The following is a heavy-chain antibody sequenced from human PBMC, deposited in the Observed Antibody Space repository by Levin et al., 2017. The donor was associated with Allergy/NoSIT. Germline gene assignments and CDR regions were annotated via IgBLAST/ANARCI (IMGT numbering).Heavy chain of an antibody. CDR2: IFPADSDT. D-gene: IGHD2-21*02. CDR1: GYSFPSYW. Sequence: GESLKISCKGSGYSFPSYWIGWVRQRPGKGLEWMGIIFPADSDTRYSPSFQGQVTISADKSINTAYLQCSSLKASDTAMYYCSRSGTARSGFDYWGQGTLVTVSS. J-gene: IGHJ4*02. CDR3: SRSGTARSGFDY. V-gene: IGHV5-51*01.